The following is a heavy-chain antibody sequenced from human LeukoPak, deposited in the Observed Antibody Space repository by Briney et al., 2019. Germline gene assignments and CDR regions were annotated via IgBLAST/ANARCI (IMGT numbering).Heavy chain of an antibody. Sequence: GGSLRLSCAASGFTFDDYAMHWVRQAPGKGLEWVSGISWNSGSIGYADSVKGRFTISRDNAKNSLYLQMNSLRAEDMALYYCAKDKSSYVVVVIAGAFDIWGQGTMVTVSS. V-gene: IGHV3-9*03. J-gene: IGHJ3*02. D-gene: IGHD3-22*01. CDR3: AKDKSSYVVVVIAGAFDI. CDR1: GFTFDDYA. CDR2: ISWNSGSI.